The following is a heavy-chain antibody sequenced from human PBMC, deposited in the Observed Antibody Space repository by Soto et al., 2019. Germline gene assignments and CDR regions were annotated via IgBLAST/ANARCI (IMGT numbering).Heavy chain of an antibody. V-gene: IGHV1-58*01. CDR2: IVVGSGNT. CDR3: ATDKGDSYGYGNY. Sequence: SVKVSCKASGFTFTNSAVQWVRQARGQRLEWIGWIVVGSGNTNYAQKFQERVTITRGMSTTTAYMELSSLRSEDTAVYYCATDKGDSYGYGNYWGQGALVTVSS. CDR1: GFTFTNSA. D-gene: IGHD5-18*01. J-gene: IGHJ4*02.